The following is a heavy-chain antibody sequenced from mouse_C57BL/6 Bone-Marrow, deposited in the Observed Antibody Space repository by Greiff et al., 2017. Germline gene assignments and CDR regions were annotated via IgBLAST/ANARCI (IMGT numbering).Heavy chain of an antibody. J-gene: IGHJ2*01. CDR1: GYTFTDYE. D-gene: IGHD1-1*01. CDR3: TLTTVVATGYFDY. CDR2: IDPETGGT. V-gene: IGHV1-15*01. Sequence: VQLQQSGAELVRPGASVTLSCKASGYTFTDYEMHWVKQTPVHGLEWIGAIDPETGGTAYNQKFKGKAILTADKSSSTAYMELRSLTSEDSAVYYCTLTTVVATGYFDYWGQGTTLTVSS.